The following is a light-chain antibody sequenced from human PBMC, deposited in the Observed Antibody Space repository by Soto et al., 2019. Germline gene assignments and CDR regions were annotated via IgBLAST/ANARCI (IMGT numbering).Light chain of an antibody. Sequence: DIQMTQSPSSLSASVGDRVTITCRASQGIRNYLAWYQQKPGKVPKLLIYAASTLQSGVPSRFSGSGSGTEFTLTISSLQPKDVATYYCEKYNTAPQTFGPGTKVEIK. CDR2: AAS. CDR3: EKYNTAPQT. CDR1: QGIRNY. V-gene: IGKV1-27*01. J-gene: IGKJ1*01.